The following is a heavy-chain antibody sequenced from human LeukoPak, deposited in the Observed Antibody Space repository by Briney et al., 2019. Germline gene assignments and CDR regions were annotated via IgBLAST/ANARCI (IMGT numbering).Heavy chain of an antibody. J-gene: IGHJ6*02. CDR1: GFTVSSNY. D-gene: IGHD4-17*01. V-gene: IGHV3-53*01. CDR3: ARDPTIYGDYGYYYYGMDV. CDR2: TYSGGST. Sequence: GGSLRLSCAASGFTVSSNYMSWVRQAPGKGLEWVSVTYSGGSTYYADSVKGRFTISRDNSKNTLYLQMNSLRAEDTAVYYCARDPTIYGDYGYYYYGMDVWGQGTTVTVSS.